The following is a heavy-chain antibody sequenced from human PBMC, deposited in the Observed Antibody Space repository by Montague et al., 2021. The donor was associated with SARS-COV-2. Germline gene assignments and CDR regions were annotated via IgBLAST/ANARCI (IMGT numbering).Heavy chain of an antibody. D-gene: IGHD6-6*01. Sequence: SETLSLTCAVSGGSISSSNWCSWVRQPPGKGLEWIGGIYHSGSTNYNTSLKSRVTISVDKSKNQFSLKLSSVTAADTAVYYCARMALASSSSDFDYWGQGTLVTVSS. CDR1: GGSISSSNW. CDR2: IYHSGST. V-gene: IGHV4-4*02. J-gene: IGHJ4*02. CDR3: ARMALASSSSDFDY.